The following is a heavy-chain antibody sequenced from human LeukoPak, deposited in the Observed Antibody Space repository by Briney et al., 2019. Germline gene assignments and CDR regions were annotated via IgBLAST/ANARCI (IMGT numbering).Heavy chain of an antibody. CDR3: AKDLSSSWNYYGMDV. D-gene: IGHD6-13*01. CDR1: GFTFSSYG. V-gene: IGHV3-30*18. CDR2: ISYDGSNK. J-gene: IGHJ6*02. Sequence: GRSLRLSCAASGFTFSSYGMHWVRQAPGKGLEWVAVISYDGSNKYYADSVKGRFTISRDNSKNTLYLQMNSLRAEDTAVYYCAKDLSSSWNYYGMDVWGQGTTVTVSS.